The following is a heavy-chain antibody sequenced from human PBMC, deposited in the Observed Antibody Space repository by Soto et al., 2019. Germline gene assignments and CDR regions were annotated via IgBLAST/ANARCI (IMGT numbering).Heavy chain of an antibody. Sequence: GESLKISCAASGFTFSSYAMSWVRQAPGKGLEWVSAISGSGGSTYYADSVKGRFTISRDNSKNTLYLQMNSLRAEDTAVYYCAKGRDSSWYDHYFDYWGQGTLVTVSS. CDR1: GFTFSSYA. D-gene: IGHD6-13*01. CDR2: ISGSGGST. V-gene: IGHV3-23*01. J-gene: IGHJ4*02. CDR3: AKGRDSSWYDHYFDY.